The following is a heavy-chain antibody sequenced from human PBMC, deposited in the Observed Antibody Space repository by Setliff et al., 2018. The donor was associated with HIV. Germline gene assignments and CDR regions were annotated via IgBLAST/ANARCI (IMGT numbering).Heavy chain of an antibody. CDR3: ASIELAAMVPVDY. Sequence: GSLRLSCAASGFTFSSYTMNWVRQAPGKGLEWVSSISSSSYYIYYADSVKGRFTISRDNAKNSLFLQMNSLRAEDTAVYHCASIELAAMVPVDYWGQGTLVTVSS. V-gene: IGHV3-21*01. CDR1: GFTFSSYT. J-gene: IGHJ4*02. CDR2: ISSSSYYI. D-gene: IGHD5-18*01.